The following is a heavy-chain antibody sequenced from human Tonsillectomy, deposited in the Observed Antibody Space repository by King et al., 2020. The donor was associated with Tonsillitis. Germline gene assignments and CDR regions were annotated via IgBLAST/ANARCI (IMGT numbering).Heavy chain of an antibody. D-gene: IGHD3-22*01. J-gene: IGHJ4*02. CDR1: GGSISSSNYY. V-gene: IGHV4-39*01. CDR3: ASSNTFYYDSSGYRPLEAYYFDY. CDR2: IYYSGNT. Sequence: QMQLQESGPGLVKPSETLSLTCTVSGGSISSSNYYWGWIRQPPGKGLEWIGSIYYSGNTYYSPSLKSRVTISVDTSKNQFSLTLSSVTAEDTAVYYCASSNTFYYDSSGYRPLEAYYFDYWGQGTLVTVSS.